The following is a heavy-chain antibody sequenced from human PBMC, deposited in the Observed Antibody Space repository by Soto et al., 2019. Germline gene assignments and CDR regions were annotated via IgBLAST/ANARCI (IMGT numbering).Heavy chain of an antibody. V-gene: IGHV3-33*01. Sequence: QVQLVESGGGVVQPGRSLRLSCVGSGFPFWHYGMHWVRQAPGKGLEWVAVIWSDGKKESYADFVKGRFAISRDNFKDTLYLQMNSLRAEDTAFYYCVRDRDGGWFHMDVWGQGTTVTVSS. CDR3: VRDRDGGWFHMDV. D-gene: IGHD6-19*01. J-gene: IGHJ6*02. CDR1: GFPFWHYG. CDR2: IWSDGKKE.